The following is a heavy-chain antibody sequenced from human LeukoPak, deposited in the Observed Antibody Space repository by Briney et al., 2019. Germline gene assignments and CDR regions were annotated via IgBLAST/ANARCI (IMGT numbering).Heavy chain of an antibody. D-gene: IGHD3-10*01. CDR1: GGSFSGYY. CDR3: ARVDYYGSGRYYNRNWFDP. V-gene: IGHV4-34*01. J-gene: IGHJ5*02. Sequence: SETLSLTCAVYGGSFSGYYWSWIRQPPGKGLEWFGEINHSGSTNYNPSLKSRVTISVDTSKNQFSLKLSSVTAADTAVYYCARVDYYGSGRYYNRNWFDPWGQGTLVTVSS. CDR2: INHSGST.